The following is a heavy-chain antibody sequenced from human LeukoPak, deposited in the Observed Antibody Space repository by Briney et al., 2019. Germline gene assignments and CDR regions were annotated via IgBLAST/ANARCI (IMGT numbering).Heavy chain of an antibody. CDR1: GDSISSSSYY. V-gene: IGHV4-39*01. D-gene: IGHD2-2*01. Sequence: SETLSLTCTVSGDSISSSSYYWGWIRQPPGKGLEWIGSIYYSGSTYYNPSLKSRVTISVDTSKNQFSLKLSSVTAADTAVYYCARHRVPAARGGHYYYYYGMDVWGQGTTVTVSS. CDR3: ARHRVPAARGGHYYYYYGMDV. CDR2: IYYSGST. J-gene: IGHJ6*02.